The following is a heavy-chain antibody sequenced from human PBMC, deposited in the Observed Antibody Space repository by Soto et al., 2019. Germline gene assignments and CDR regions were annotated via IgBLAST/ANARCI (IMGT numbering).Heavy chain of an antibody. CDR3: ARETTSCGMDV. J-gene: IGHJ6*02. D-gene: IGHD1-1*01. CDR1: GYTFTSYD. CDR2: MKPKSGNT. Sequence: QVQLVQSGAEVKKPGASVKVSCKASGYTFTSYDINWVRQATGQGLEGMGWMKPKSGNTGYAQKFQGRVTMTSNTSISTAYMELSSLRAEDTAVYYWARETTSCGMDVWGQGTTVTVSS. V-gene: IGHV1-8*01.